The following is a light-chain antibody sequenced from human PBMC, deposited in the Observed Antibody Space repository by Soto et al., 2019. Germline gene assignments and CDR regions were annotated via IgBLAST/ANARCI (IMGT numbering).Light chain of an antibody. CDR3: QQCNDWLT. CDR2: GAS. J-gene: IGKJ4*01. CDR1: QSVSSN. V-gene: IGKV3-15*01. Sequence: EIVLTQSPATLSVSPGERATLSCRASQSVSSNLAWYQQKPGQAHRLLIYGASTRATGIPARFSGSGSGTEFTLTISSLQSEDFAVYYCQQCNDWLTFGGGTKVDIK.